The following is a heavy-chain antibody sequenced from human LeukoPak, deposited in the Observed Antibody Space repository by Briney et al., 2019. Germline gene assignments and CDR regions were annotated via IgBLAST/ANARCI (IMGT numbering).Heavy chain of an antibody. J-gene: IGHJ6*02. CDR2: ISSSSSYI. V-gene: IGHV3-21*01. D-gene: IGHD3-10*01. Sequence: PGGSLRLSCAASGFTFSSYSMNWVRQAPGKGLEWVSSISSSSSYIYYADSVKGRFTISRDNAKNSLYLQMNSLRAEDMAVYYCARGITKAGHPYYYYGMDVWGQGSTVTVYS. CDR3: ARGITKAGHPYYYYGMDV. CDR1: GFTFSSYS.